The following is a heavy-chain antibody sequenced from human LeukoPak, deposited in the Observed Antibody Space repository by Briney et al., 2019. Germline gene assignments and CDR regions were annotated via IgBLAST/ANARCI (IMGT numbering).Heavy chain of an antibody. CDR3: ARGVAADIVVVPAASRWFDP. V-gene: IGHV4-34*01. CDR1: GGSISSYY. CDR2: INHSGST. Sequence: SETLSLTCTVSGGSISSYYWSWIRQPPGKGLEWIGEINHSGSTNYNPSLKSRVTISVDTSKNQFSLKLSSVTAADTAVYYCARGVAADIVVVPAASRWFDPWGQGTLVTVSS. D-gene: IGHD2-2*01. J-gene: IGHJ5*02.